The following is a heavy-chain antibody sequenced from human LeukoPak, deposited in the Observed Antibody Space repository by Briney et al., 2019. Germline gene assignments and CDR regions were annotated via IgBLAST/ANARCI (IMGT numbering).Heavy chain of an antibody. CDR3: ARALGSDSSGYYESYYMDV. J-gene: IGHJ6*03. Sequence: GGSLRLSCAASGFTFSSYEMNWVRQAPGKGLEWVSYISSSGSTIYYADSVKGRFTISRDNAKNSLYLQMNSLRAEDTAVYYCARALGSDSSGYYESYYMDVWGKGTTVTVSS. V-gene: IGHV3-48*03. CDR2: ISSSGSTI. CDR1: GFTFSSYE. D-gene: IGHD3-22*01.